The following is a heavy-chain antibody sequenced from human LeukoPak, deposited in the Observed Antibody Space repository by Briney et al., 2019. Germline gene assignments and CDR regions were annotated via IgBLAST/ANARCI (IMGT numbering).Heavy chain of an antibody. V-gene: IGHV3-7*01. CDR3: ARDYWNYFDY. J-gene: IGHJ4*01. D-gene: IGHD1-1*01. CDR2: INPDGRNE. CDR1: GFSFGYSW. Sequence: GGSLRLSCAVSGFSFGYSWMSWVRQAPGKGLEWVATINPDGRNEYYLDSMRGRFTISRDNAKNSLYLQLDSLRAEDTAVYYCARDYWNYFDYWGQGTLVTVST.